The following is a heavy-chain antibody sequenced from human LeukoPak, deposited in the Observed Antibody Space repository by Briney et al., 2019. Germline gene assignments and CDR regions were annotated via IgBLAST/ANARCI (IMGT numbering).Heavy chain of an antibody. Sequence: ASVKVSCKVSGYTLTELSMHWVRQAPGKGLEWMGGFDPEDGETIYAQKFQGRVTMTEDTSTDTAYMELSSLRSEDTAVYYCAYIVGVTDAFDIWGQGTMVTVSS. J-gene: IGHJ3*02. CDR1: GYTLTELS. CDR2: FDPEDGET. D-gene: IGHD1-26*01. V-gene: IGHV1-24*01. CDR3: AYIVGVTDAFDI.